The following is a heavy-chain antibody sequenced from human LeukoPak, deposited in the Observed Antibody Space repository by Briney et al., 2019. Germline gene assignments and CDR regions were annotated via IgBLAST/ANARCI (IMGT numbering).Heavy chain of an antibody. CDR3: AKVKGKDGIRDSYDV. V-gene: IGHV3-23*01. D-gene: IGHD1-14*01. J-gene: IGHJ3*01. CDR1: GFTFSSYW. CDR2: ISNSGGST. Sequence: GGSLRLSCVASGFTFSSYWMSWVRQLPGKGPEWVSGISNSGGSTYYADFVKGRFTIARDNSKNTMFLQMNSLRAEDTALYYCAKVKGKDGIRDSYDVWGQGTMVTVSS.